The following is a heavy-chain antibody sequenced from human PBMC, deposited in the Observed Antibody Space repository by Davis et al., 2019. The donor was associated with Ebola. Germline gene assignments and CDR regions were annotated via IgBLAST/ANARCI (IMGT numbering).Heavy chain of an antibody. Sequence: GGSLRPSCAAPGFTFSSYGMHWVRQAPGKGLEWVAVISYDGSNKYYADSVKGRFTISRDNSKNTLYLQMNSLRAEDTAVYYCAKDGKITMVRGVIRIYYYYGMDVWGKGTTVTVSS. D-gene: IGHD3-10*01. CDR3: AKDGKITMVRGVIRIYYYYGMDV. V-gene: IGHV3-30*18. CDR2: ISYDGSNK. J-gene: IGHJ6*04. CDR1: GFTFSSYG.